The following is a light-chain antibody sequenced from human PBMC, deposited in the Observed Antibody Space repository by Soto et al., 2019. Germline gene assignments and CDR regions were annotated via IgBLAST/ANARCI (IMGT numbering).Light chain of an antibody. Sequence: EIVLTQSPATLSLSPGEGATLSCRASQSISSYLAWYQQKPGQAPRLLIYDASSRATGIPARFSGSGSGTDFPLTISSLEPEDFVVYYCQQRSDWPPWTFGQGTKVEIK. CDR2: DAS. CDR3: QQRSDWPPWT. V-gene: IGKV3-11*01. CDR1: QSISSY. J-gene: IGKJ1*01.